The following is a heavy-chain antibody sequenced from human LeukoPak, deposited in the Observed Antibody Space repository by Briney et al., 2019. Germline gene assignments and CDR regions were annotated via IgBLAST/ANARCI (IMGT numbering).Heavy chain of an antibody. V-gene: IGHV3-23*01. CDR2: ISPGSTRT. J-gene: IGHJ4*02. Sequence: GGSLRLSCAASGFTFSSYSMNWVRQAPGKGLEWVSAISPGSTRTYYAASVKGRFTISRDNSMNTLYLHMDSLRAKDTAVYYCAKYALREIFFGDFWGQGTLVAVSS. CDR1: GFTFSSYS. CDR3: AKYALREIFFGDF. D-gene: IGHD3-3*01.